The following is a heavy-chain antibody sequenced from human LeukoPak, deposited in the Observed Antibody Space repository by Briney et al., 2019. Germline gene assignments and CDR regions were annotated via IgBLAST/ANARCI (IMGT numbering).Heavy chain of an antibody. J-gene: IGHJ4*02. D-gene: IGHD3-10*01. CDR3: ARETRGVSFDY. V-gene: IGHV4-34*01. Sequence: SETLSLTCAVYGGSFSGYYWSWIRQPPGKGLEWIGEINHSGGTNYNPSLKSRVTISVDTSKNQFSLNLRSVTAADTAVYYCARETRGVSFDYWGQGTLVTVSS. CDR2: INHSGGT. CDR1: GGSFSGYY.